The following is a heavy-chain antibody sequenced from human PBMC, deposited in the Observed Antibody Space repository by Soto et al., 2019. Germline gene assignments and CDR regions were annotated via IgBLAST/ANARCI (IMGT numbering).Heavy chain of an antibody. J-gene: IGHJ3*02. Sequence: EVQLVESGGGLVQPGGSLRLSCAASGFTFSSYSMNWVRQAPGKGLEWVSYISSSSSTIYYADSVKGRFTISRDNAKNSLYLQMNSLRAEDTAVYYCARVPPTSSSWQRGAFDIWGQGTMVTVSS. V-gene: IGHV3-48*01. CDR1: GFTFSSYS. CDR3: ARVPPTSSSWQRGAFDI. CDR2: ISSSSSTI. D-gene: IGHD6-13*01.